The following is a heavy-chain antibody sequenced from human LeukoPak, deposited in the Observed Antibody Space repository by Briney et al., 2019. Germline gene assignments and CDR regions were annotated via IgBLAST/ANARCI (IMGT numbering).Heavy chain of an antibody. CDR1: GFTFSSYS. D-gene: IGHD6-19*01. J-gene: IGHJ6*03. CDR2: ISSTSSTI. V-gene: IGHV3-48*01. Sequence: GGSLRLSCAASGFTFSSYSMNWVRQAPGKGLEWVSYISSTSSTIYYADSVKGRFTISRDTAKNSLYLQMNSLRAEDTAVYYCAKCSGWFVRGKDYYYYYMDVWGRGTTVTVSS. CDR3: AKCSGWFVRGKDYYYYYMDV.